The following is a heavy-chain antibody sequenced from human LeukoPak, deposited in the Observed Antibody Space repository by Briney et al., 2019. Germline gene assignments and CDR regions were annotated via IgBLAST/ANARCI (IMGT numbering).Heavy chain of an antibody. CDR1: GGSISSSSYY. CDR2: MYYSGST. J-gene: IGHJ4*02. CDR3: ARLSYYDFWVGYYMGFDY. V-gene: IGHV4-39*01. Sequence: SETLSLTCTVSGGSISSSSYYWGWIRQPPGKGLEWIGSMYYSGSTYYNPSLKSRVTISVDTSNNQFSLKLSSVSAADTAVYYCARLSYYDFWVGYYMGFDYWGQGTLVTVSS. D-gene: IGHD3-3*01.